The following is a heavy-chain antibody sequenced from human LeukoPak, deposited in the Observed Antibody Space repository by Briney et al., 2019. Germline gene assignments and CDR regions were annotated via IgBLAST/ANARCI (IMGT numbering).Heavy chain of an antibody. D-gene: IGHD6-19*01. CDR3: AKGGYSSGWYTGSYYYYGTDV. CDR2: ISSSSSTI. V-gene: IGHV3-48*04. Sequence: GGSLRLSCAASGFTFSSYSKNWVRQAPGKGLEWVSYISSSSSTIYYADSVKGRFTISRDNAKNTLYLQMNSLRAEDTAVYYCAKGGYSSGWYTGSYYYYGTDVWGQGTTVTVSS. J-gene: IGHJ6*02. CDR1: GFTFSSYS.